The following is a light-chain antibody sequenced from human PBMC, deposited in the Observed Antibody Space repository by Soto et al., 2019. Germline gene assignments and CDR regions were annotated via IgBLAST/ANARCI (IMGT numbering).Light chain of an antibody. Sequence: EIVLTQSPGTLSLSLGERVTLSCRASQSVSSSYLAWYQQKPGQAPRLLIYGASSRATGIPDRFSGSGSETDFTLTISRLEPEGFAVYYCQQYGSSPPTFGQGTKVEIK. V-gene: IGKV3-20*01. CDR1: QSVSSSY. CDR2: GAS. J-gene: IGKJ1*01. CDR3: QQYGSSPPT.